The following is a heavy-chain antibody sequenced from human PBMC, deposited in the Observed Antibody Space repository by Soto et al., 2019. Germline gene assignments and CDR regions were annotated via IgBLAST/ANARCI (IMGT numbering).Heavy chain of an antibody. J-gene: IGHJ4*02. V-gene: IGHV1-46*01. CDR2: INPSGGST. D-gene: IGHD6-19*01. CDR1: GYTFTSYY. CDR3: ATPPDGYSSGWYQLVY. Sequence: ASVKVSCKASGYTFTSYYMHWVRQAPGQGLEWMGIINPSGGSTSYAQKFQGRVTMTRDTSTSTAYMELSSLRSEDTAVYYCATPPDGYSSGWYQLVYWGQGTLVTVSS.